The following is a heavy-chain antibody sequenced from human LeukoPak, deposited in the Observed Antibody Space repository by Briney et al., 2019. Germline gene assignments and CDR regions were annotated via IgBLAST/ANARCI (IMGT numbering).Heavy chain of an antibody. CDR2: ISTRDSSSHT. J-gene: IGHJ4*02. CDR1: GFTFSDYY. CDR3: ATLRDYAWTH. Sequence: GGSLRLSCAASGFTFSDYYMSWIRQAPGKGLEWVSFISTRDSSSHTNYAESVRGRFTISRDDGQNSLYLQMNSLRAEDTALYYCATLRDYAWTHWGQGTLVTVSS. D-gene: IGHD4-17*01. V-gene: IGHV3-11*06.